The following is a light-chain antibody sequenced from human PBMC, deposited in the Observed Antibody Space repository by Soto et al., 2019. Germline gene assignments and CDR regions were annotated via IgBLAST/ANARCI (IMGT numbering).Light chain of an antibody. Sequence: ALTQPASVSGSPGQSITISCTGTSSDVGGYDYVSWYQLHPGKAPKLMVFEVSNRPSGVSYRFSGSKSGNTASLTISGLQAEDEADYFCGSYAGTKNFVVFGGGTQLTVL. CDR1: SSDVGGYDY. CDR2: EVS. CDR3: GSYAGTKNFVV. V-gene: IGLV2-14*01. J-gene: IGLJ2*01.